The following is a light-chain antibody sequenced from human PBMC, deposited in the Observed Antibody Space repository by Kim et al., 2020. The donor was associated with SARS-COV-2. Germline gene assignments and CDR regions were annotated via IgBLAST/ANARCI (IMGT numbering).Light chain of an antibody. Sequence: QSVLTQPPSASGTPGQTVTISCSGSSSNIGTNYVYWYQHLPETAPALLIYRDYQRPSGVPDRFSASKSGTSASLAISGLRSEDEADYYCAAWDDSLSGHYVFGTGTKVTVL. CDR2: RDY. CDR3: AAWDDSLSGHYV. CDR1: SSNIGTNY. V-gene: IGLV1-47*01. J-gene: IGLJ1*01.